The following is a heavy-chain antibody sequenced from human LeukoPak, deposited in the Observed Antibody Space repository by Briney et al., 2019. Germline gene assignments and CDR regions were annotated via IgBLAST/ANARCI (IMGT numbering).Heavy chain of an antibody. CDR2: IKQDGSEK. J-gene: IGHJ3*02. CDR3: ARGQDTGPHDAFDI. D-gene: IGHD2-8*02. Sequence: GGSLRLSCAASGFTFSSYWMSWVRQAPGKGLEWVANIKQDGSEKYYVDSVKGRFTISRDNAKNSLYLQMNSLRAEDTAVYYCARGQDTGPHDAFDIWGQGTMVTVSS. CDR1: GFTFSSYW. V-gene: IGHV3-7*01.